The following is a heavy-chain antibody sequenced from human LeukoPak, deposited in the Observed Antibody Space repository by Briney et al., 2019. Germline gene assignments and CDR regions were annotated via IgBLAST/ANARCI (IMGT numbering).Heavy chain of an antibody. J-gene: IGHJ4*02. CDR3: ARAGIVVVPAAMPPGY. D-gene: IGHD2-2*01. CDR2: INPSGGST. Sequence: PKASVKVPCKASGYTFTSYYMHWVRQAPGQGLEWMGIINPSGGSTSYAQKFQGRVTMTRDTSTSTVYMELSSLRSEDTAVYYCARAGIVVVPAAMPPGYWGQGTLVTVSS. CDR1: GYTFTSYY. V-gene: IGHV1-46*01.